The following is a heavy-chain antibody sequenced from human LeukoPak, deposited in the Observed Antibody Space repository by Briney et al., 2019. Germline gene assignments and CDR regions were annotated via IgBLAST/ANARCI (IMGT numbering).Heavy chain of an antibody. CDR1: GFTFSSYW. V-gene: IGHV3-7*01. J-gene: IGHJ3*02. D-gene: IGHD2-8*02. CDR3: ARDQTPYCTGGVCLDDAFDI. CDR2: IKQDGSEK. Sequence: GGSLRLSCAASGFTFSSYWMSWVRQAPGKGLEWVAIIKQDGSEKYYVDSVKGRFTISRDNAKNSLYLQMNSLRAEDTAVYYCARDQTPYCTGGVCLDDAFDIWGQGTMVTVSS.